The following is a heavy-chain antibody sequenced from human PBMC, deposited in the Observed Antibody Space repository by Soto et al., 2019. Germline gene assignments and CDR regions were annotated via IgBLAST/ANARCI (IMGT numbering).Heavy chain of an antibody. CDR3: ARGSNSNNWKLFDY. Sequence: EVQLVESGGGLVQPGGSLRLSCAVTGFTISSNYMNWVRQAPGKGLEWVSVMYAAGSTYYEDSVKGRFNISRDNSKNTVYLQMNSLRGEDTAVYYCARGSNSNNWKLFDYWVQGTLVTVSS. D-gene: IGHD1-1*01. V-gene: IGHV3-66*01. CDR1: GFTISSNY. J-gene: IGHJ4*02. CDR2: MYAAGST.